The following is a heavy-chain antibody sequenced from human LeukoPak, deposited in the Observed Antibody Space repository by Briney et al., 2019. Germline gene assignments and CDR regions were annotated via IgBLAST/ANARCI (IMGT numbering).Heavy chain of an antibody. CDR3: ARDGPGSIVGATKDAFDI. V-gene: IGHV1-46*01. J-gene: IGHJ3*02. CDR2: INPSGGST. Sequence: GASVKVSCKACGYTFTSYYMHWVRQAPGQGLDWMGIINPSGGSTIYPQMFQGRVTMTRDMSTSTVSMELSSLSSEDTAVDYCARDGPGSIVGATKDAFDIWGQGKMVTVSS. D-gene: IGHD1-26*01. CDR1: GYTFTSYY.